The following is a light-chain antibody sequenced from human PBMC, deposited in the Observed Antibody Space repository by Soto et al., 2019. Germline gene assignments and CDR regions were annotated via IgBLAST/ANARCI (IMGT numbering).Light chain of an antibody. Sequence: QSVLTQPPSASGTPGQRVAISCSGSSSNIGSNTANWYQQLPGTAPKLLIYSNNQRPSGVPDRFSGSKSGTSASLTISGLQTEDEADYYCSSYTSSSTLFGTGTKVTVL. V-gene: IGLV1-44*01. J-gene: IGLJ1*01. CDR3: SSYTSSSTL. CDR2: SNN. CDR1: SSNIGSNT.